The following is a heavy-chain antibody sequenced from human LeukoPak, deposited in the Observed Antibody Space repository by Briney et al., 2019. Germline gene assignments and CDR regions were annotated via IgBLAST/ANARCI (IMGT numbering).Heavy chain of an antibody. V-gene: IGHV3-15*01. J-gene: IGHJ5*02. Sequence: GGSLRLSCAASGFTFSKAWMSWVRQAPGKGLEWVGRIKSKSYGGKTDYAAPVKCRFTIGRDDTKHVLYLQMNSLRGEDTDVYYCAREIRSGGIWNRFDPWGEGTLVPVS. CDR1: GFTFSKAW. D-gene: IGHD2-15*01. CDR2: IKSKSYGGKT. CDR3: AREIRSGGIWNRFDP.